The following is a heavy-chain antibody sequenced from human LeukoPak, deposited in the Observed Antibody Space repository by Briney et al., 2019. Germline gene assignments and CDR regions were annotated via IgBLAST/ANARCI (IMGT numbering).Heavy chain of an antibody. Sequence: SVKVSCKASGGTFSSYAISWVRQAPGQGLEWMGRIIPILGIANYAQKFQGRVTITADKSTSTAYMELSSLRSEDTAVYYCASTAAQFEFDYWGQGTLVTVSS. CDR2: IIPILGIA. CDR3: ASTAAQFEFDY. V-gene: IGHV1-69*04. J-gene: IGHJ4*02. D-gene: IGHD6-6*01. CDR1: GGTFSSYA.